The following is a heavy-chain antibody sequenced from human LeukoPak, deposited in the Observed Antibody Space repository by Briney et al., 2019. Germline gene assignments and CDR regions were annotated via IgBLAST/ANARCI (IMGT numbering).Heavy chain of an antibody. J-gene: IGHJ6*04. CDR3: AKNIAALDFYAMDV. D-gene: IGHD6-13*01. V-gene: IGHV3-30*18. CDR2: ISYDGTEK. CDR1: GFSFNNKG. Sequence: GGSLRLSCVASGFSFNNKGMHWVRQVSGKGLEWVATISYDGTEKDYAVSVKGRFTISRDSSTNTLFLQMNSLRPEGTALYYCAKNIAALDFYAMDVWGTGTTVIVSS.